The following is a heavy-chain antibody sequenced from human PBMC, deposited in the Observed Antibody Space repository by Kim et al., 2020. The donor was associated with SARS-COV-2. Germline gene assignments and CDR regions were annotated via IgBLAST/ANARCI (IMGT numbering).Heavy chain of an antibody. V-gene: IGHV4-34*01. D-gene: IGHD6-13*01. CDR3: ARAGPTGYSSSWFDY. J-gene: IGHJ4*02. Sequence: PSPKSRVTISVDTSKNQFSLRLSSVTATDTAVYYCARAGPTGYSSSWFDYWGQGTLVTVSS.